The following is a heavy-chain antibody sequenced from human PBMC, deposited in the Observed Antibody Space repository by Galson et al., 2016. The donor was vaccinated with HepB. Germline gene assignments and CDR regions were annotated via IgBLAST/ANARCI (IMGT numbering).Heavy chain of an antibody. D-gene: IGHD3-10*01. CDR3: SRDYGPGGQIQKYDY. CDR1: GFTFSGYY. J-gene: IGHJ4*02. V-gene: IGHV3-11*01. Sequence: SLRLSCAASGFTFSGYYMSWIRQAPGKGLEWISYITSSGSTIYYADSVKGRFTISRDNAQNSLYLQTNNLRPEDTAVYYLSRDYGPGGQIQKYDYWGKGTLVTVSS. CDR2: ITSSGSTI.